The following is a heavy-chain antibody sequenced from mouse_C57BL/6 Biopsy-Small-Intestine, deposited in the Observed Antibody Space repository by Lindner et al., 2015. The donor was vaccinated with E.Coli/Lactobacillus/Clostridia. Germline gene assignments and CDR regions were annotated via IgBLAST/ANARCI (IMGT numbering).Heavy chain of an antibody. J-gene: IGHJ3*01. Sequence: SVKVSCKASGYTFTGYYMHWVRQAPGQGLEWMGWFNPNNGVTSYAQKFHGRVTMTRDTSISTAYMGLTRLRSDDTAVYYCARAISGDIDAFDIWGQGTMVTISS. V-gene: IGHV1-19*01. CDR1: GYTFTGYY. D-gene: IGHD2-3*01. CDR2: FNPNNGVT. CDR3: ARAISGDIDAFDI.